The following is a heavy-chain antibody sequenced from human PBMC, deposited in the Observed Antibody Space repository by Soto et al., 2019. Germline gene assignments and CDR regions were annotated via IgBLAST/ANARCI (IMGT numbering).Heavy chain of an antibody. CDR1: GGSISSGGYS. D-gene: IGHD2-2*01. Sequence: PSETLSLTCAVSGGSISSGGYSWSWIRQPPGKGLEWIGYIYHSGSTYYNPSLKSRVTISVDRSKNQFSLKLSSVTAADTAVYYCARADCSSTSCYWFDPWGQGTLVTVSS. CDR3: ARADCSSTSCYWFDP. CDR2: IYHSGST. J-gene: IGHJ5*02. V-gene: IGHV4-30-2*01.